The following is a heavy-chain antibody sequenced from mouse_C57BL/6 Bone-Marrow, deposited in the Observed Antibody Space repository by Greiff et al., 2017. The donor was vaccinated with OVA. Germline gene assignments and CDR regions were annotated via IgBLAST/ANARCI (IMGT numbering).Heavy chain of an antibody. V-gene: IGHV6-6*01. Sequence: EVKVEESGGGLVQPGGSMKISCAASGFTFRDAWLEWVRQSPEKGLEWVAYIRNKANNQATYYAESVKGRFTISRDESKSSVYLQMNSLRAEDTGIYYCTTAYFDVWGTGTTVTVSS. CDR2: IRNKANNQAT. J-gene: IGHJ1*03. D-gene: IGHD1-2*01. CDR1: GFTFRDAW. CDR3: TTAYFDV.